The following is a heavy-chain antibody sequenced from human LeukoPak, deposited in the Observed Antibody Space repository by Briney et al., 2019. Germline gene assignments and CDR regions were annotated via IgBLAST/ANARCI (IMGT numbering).Heavy chain of an antibody. CDR1: EFTLKKYG. CDR3: AKGFYAMDV. V-gene: IGHV3-30*18. Sequence: SLRLSCAASEFTLKKYGMPWVPQAPGKGLEWVALISYDETNKYYADSVKGRFTISRDNSNTTLYLQMNSLRREDTALYYCAKGFYAMDVWGQGTTVTVSS. J-gene: IGHJ6*02. CDR2: ISYDETNK.